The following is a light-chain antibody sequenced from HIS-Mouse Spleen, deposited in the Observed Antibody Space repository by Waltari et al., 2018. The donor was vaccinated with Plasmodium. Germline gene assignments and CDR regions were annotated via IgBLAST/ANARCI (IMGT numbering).Light chain of an antibody. CDR1: QSISSY. CDR2: AAS. J-gene: IGKJ4*01. V-gene: IGKV1-39*01. Sequence: DIQMTQSPSSLSASVGASVTITCRASQSISSYLNWYQQKPGKAPKLLIYAASSVQSGVPSRFSGSGSGTEFTLTISSLQPEDFATYYCQQSYSTPPTFGGGTKVEIK. CDR3: QQSYSTPPT.